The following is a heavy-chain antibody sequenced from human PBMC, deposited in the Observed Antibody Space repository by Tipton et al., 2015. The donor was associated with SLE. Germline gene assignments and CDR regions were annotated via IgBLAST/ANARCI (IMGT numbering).Heavy chain of an antibody. CDR2: IYYSGST. J-gene: IGHJ3*02. CDR3: AREPRPRGALKGAFDI. V-gene: IGHV4-59*01. Sequence: TLSLTCTVSGGSMKTFYWSWIRQVPGKGLDLIGYIYYSGSTNYNPSLKSRVTISVDTSKNQFSLKLSSVTAADTAVYYCAREPRPRGALKGAFDIWGQGTMVTVSS. CDR1: GGSMKTFY.